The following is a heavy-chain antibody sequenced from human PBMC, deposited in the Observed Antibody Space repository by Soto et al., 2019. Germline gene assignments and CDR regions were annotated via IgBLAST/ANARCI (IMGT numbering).Heavy chain of an antibody. J-gene: IGHJ3*02. CDR3: ARVRPNSGSDDYHAFDI. CDR2: IKQDGSER. V-gene: IGHV3-7*01. D-gene: IGHD1-26*01. Sequence: GGSLRLSCAASGFTLSDYWMNWVRQAPGKGLEWVANIKQDGSERNYVDSVKGRFTISRDNAKNSLYLQMNSLGADDSAVYYCARVRPNSGSDDYHAFDIWGQGTMVTVS. CDR1: GFTLSDYW.